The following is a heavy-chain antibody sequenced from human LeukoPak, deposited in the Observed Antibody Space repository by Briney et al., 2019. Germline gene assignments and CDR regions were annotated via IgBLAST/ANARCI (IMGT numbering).Heavy chain of an antibody. V-gene: IGHV3-66*01. D-gene: IGHD2-2*01. CDR2: IYSGGST. CDR3: VRGYCSSTSCYPGAFDI. Sequence: AGGSLRLSCAASGFTVSSNYMSRVRQAPGKGLEWVSVIYSGGSTYYADSVKGRFTISRDNSKNTLYLQMNSLRAEDTAVYYCVRGYCSSTSCYPGAFDIWGQGTMVTVSS. CDR1: GFTVSSNY. J-gene: IGHJ3*02.